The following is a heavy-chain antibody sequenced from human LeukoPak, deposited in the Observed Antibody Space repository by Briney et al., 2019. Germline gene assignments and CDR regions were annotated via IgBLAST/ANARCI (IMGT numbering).Heavy chain of an antibody. D-gene: IGHD6-13*01. J-gene: IGHJ4*02. V-gene: IGHV1-69*01. CDR3: ARETRKNAAGGTDFFDY. CDR2: TIPLFDTA. Sequence: SVKVSCKASGGTFSNYAISWARQAPGQGLEWMGGTIPLFDTANYAQKFQGRVTITADEPTSTAYMELSSLRSEDTAVYYCARETRKNAAGGTDFFDYWGQGTLVTVSS. CDR1: GGTFSNYA.